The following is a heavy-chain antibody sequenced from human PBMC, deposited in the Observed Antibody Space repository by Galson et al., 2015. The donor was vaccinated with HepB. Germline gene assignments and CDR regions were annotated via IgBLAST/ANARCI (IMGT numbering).Heavy chain of an antibody. CDR1: GGSISSGGYY. CDR2: IYYSGST. CDR3: ARGGYLGTLGAFDI. D-gene: IGHD6-13*01. V-gene: IGHV4-31*03. Sequence: QVQLQESGPGLVQPSQTLSLTCTVSGGSISSGGYYWSWIRQHPGKGLEWIGYIYYSGSTYYNPSLKSRVTISVDTSKNQFSLKLSSVTAADTAVYYCARGGYLGTLGAFDIWGQGTMVTVSS. J-gene: IGHJ3*02.